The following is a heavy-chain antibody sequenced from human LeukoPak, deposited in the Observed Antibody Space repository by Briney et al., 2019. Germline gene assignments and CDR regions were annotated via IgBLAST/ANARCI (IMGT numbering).Heavy chain of an antibody. CDR1: GFTFSSYS. D-gene: IGHD6-13*01. V-gene: IGHV3-48*04. J-gene: IGHJ4*02. CDR3: ARGDYSSSWLY. CDR2: ISSSSSTI. Sequence: GGSLRLSCAASGFTFSSYSINWVRQAPGKGLEWVSYISSSSSTIYYVDSVKGRFTISRDNAKNSLYLQMNSLRAEDTAVYYCARGDYSSSWLYWGQGTLVTVSS.